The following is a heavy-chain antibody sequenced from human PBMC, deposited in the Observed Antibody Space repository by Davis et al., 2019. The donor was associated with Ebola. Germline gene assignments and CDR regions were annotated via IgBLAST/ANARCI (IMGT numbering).Heavy chain of an antibody. V-gene: IGHV7-4-1*02. CDR2: INTNTGNP. CDR3: ARPMVRGAYYYYYGMNV. D-gene: IGHD3-10*01. J-gene: IGHJ6*02. CDR1: GYPFTDFA. Sequence: ASVKVSCKASGYPFTDFAINWLRQAPGQRFEWMGWINTNTGNPTYAQGFTGRFVFSLDTSVSTAYLQISSLKAEDTAVYYCARPMVRGAYYYYYGMNVWGQGTTVTVSS.